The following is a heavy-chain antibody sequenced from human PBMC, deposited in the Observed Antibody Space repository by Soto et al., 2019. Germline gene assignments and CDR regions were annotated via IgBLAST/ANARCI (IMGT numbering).Heavy chain of an antibody. J-gene: IGHJ3*02. Sequence: QVQLQESGPGLVKPSETLSLTCTVSGGSLDNYYWTWIRQTPGKGLEWIGWLYNSGSTTYNPSLKSRVSISEDTSHNRFSLRLQSVTAADTAVYYCARVTGTSVLDVFDIWGQGTMVTVS. CDR2: LYNSGST. CDR1: GGSLDNYY. V-gene: IGHV4-59*01. D-gene: IGHD1-7*01. CDR3: ARVTGTSVLDVFDI.